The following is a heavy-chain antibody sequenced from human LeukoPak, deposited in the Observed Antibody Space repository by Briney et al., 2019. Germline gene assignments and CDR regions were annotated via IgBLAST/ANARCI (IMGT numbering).Heavy chain of an antibody. V-gene: IGHV4-34*01. CDR1: GGSFGGYY. Sequence: SETLSLTCAVYGGSFGGYYWSWIRQPPGKGLEWIGEINHSGSTNYNPSLKSRVTISVDTSKNQFSLKLSSVTAADTAVYYCARAGSSSPYYYYYYMDVWGKGTTVTVSS. CDR2: INHSGST. D-gene: IGHD6-13*01. CDR3: ARAGSSSPYYYYYYMDV. J-gene: IGHJ6*03.